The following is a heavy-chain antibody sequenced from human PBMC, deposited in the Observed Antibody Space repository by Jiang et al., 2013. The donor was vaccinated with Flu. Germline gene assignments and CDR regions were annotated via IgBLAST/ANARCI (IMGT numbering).Heavy chain of an antibody. CDR3: ARDHSGYDHDAFDI. J-gene: IGHJ3*02. CDR1: GFTFSSYA. V-gene: IGHV3-64*01. Sequence: VQLLESGGGLVQPGGSLRLSCAASGFTFSSYAMHWVRQAPGKGLEYVSAISSDGGSTYYANSVKGRFTISRDNSKNTLYLQMGSLRAEDMAVYYCARDHSGYDHDAFDIWGPRDNGHRLF. CDR2: ISSDGGST. D-gene: IGHD5-12*01.